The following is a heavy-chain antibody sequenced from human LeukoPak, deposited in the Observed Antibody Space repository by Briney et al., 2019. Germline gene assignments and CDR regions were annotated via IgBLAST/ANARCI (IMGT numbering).Heavy chain of an antibody. CDR2: VYSIGRT. D-gene: IGHD6-13*01. CDR3: AATLVPRVTAAGTFWFDP. Sequence: SETLSLTCTVSGGSISTYYWNWIRQAPGKGLEWIGYVYSIGRTNSNPTLRSRVTISVDTSKNQFSLRLTSVTAADTAVYYCAATLVPRVTAAGTFWFDPWGQGTLVTVSS. V-gene: IGHV4-59*01. J-gene: IGHJ5*02. CDR1: GGSISTYY.